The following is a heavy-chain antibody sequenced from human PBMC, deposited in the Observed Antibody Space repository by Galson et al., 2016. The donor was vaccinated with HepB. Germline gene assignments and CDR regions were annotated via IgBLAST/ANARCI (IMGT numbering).Heavy chain of an antibody. V-gene: IGHV3-11*06. Sequence: SLRLSCAVSGFTFSDFYMSWLRQAPGKGLEWLSYISGSGRDTIYADSRKGRFTLSRDNAENSLFLQMHSLGVEDTAVYYCARVGSLAGSGTYDYWGQGTLVTVSS. D-gene: IGHD3-10*01. CDR1: GFTFSDFY. J-gene: IGHJ4*02. CDR3: ARVGSLAGSGTYDY. CDR2: ISGSGRDT.